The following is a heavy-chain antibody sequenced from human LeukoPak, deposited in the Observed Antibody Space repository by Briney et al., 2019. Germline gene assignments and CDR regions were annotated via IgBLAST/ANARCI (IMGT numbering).Heavy chain of an antibody. D-gene: IGHD3-22*01. CDR2: ISSSSSTI. CDR3: ARDVNSYYDSSGGFDY. Sequence: GGSLRLSCAASGFTFSSYSMNWVRQAPGKGLEWVSYISSSSSTIYYADSVKGRFTISRGNAKNSLYPQMNSLRAEDTAVYYCARDVNSYYDSSGGFDYWGQGTLVTVSS. CDR1: GFTFSSYS. V-gene: IGHV3-48*04. J-gene: IGHJ4*02.